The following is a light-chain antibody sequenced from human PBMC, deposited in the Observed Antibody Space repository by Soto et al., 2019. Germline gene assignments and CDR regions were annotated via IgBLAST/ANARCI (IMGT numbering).Light chain of an antibody. V-gene: IGKV3-11*01. CDR2: DAS. Sequence: PGERATLSCRASQRVSSYLAWYQQKPGQAPRLLIYDASSRATGIPARFSGIGSGTDFTLTISSLEPEDFAVYYCQQRSNWLTFGGGTKVEIK. CDR3: QQRSNWLT. J-gene: IGKJ4*01. CDR1: QRVSSY.